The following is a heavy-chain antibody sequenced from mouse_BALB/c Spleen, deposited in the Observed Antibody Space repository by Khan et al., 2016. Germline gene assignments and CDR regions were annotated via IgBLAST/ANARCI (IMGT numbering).Heavy chain of an antibody. CDR2: IWRGGST. CDR3: AKNWDYDYYAMDY. Sequence: QVQLKQSGPGLVQPSQSLSITCTVSGFSLTSYGVHWVRQSPGKGLEWLGVIWRGGSTDYNAAFMSRLSITKDNSKSQVFFKMNSLQADDTAIYXWAKNWDYDYYAMDYWGQGTSVTVSS. J-gene: IGHJ4*01. D-gene: IGHD2-4*01. V-gene: IGHV2-5*01. CDR1: GFSLTSYG.